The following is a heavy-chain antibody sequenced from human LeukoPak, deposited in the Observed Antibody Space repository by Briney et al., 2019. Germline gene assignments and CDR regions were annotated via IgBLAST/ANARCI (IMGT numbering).Heavy chain of an antibody. D-gene: IGHD3-22*01. CDR3: ARELGHYYETSDNWLDP. CDR1: GFTFSNYS. CDR2: INSDGINA. Sequence: PGGSLRLSCAASGFTFSNYSMHWVRQAPGKGLGWVSRINSDGINASYADSVKGRFTISRDNAKNTLNLQMNSLRAEDTAVYYCARELGHYYETSDNWLDPWGQGTLVTVSS. V-gene: IGHV3-74*01. J-gene: IGHJ5*02.